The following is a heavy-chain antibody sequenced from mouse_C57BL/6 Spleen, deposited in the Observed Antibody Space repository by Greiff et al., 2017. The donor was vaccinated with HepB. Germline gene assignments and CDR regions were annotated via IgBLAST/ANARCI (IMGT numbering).Heavy chain of an antibody. D-gene: IGHD1-1*01. CDR3: TRRTTVVARRYYAMYY. CDR1: GYTFTDYE. CDR2: IDPETGGT. J-gene: IGHJ4*01. V-gene: IGHV1-15*01. Sequence: VQRVESGAELVRPGASVTLSCKASGYTFTDYEMHWVKQTPVHGLEWIGAIDPETGGTAYNQKFKGKAILTADKSSSTAYMELRSLTSEDSAVYYCTRRTTVVARRYYAMYYWGQGTSVTVSS.